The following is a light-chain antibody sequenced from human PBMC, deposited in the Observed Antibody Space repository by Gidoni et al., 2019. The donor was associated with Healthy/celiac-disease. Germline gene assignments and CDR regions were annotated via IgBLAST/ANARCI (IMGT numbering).Light chain of an antibody. CDR2: DAS. Sequence: EIVLTQSPATLSLSPGERATLSCRASQSVSRYLAWYQQKPGQAPMLLIYDASNRATGIPARFSGSGSGTDFTLTISSLEPEDFAVYYCQQRSNWPPNTFGGGTKVEIK. J-gene: IGKJ4*01. CDR3: QQRSNWPPNT. V-gene: IGKV3-11*01. CDR1: QSVSRY.